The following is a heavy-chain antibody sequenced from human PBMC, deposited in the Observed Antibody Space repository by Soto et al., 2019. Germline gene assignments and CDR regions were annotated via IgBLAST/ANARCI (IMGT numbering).Heavy chain of an antibody. Sequence: EVQLVESGGGLIQPGGSLRLSCAASGFTVSSNYMSWVRQAPGKGLEWVSVIYSGGSTYYADSVKGRFTISRDNSKNTLYLQMNSLRAEDTAVYYSARAGNYYYYGMDVWGQGTTVTVSS. CDR1: GFTVSSNY. V-gene: IGHV3-53*01. CDR3: ARAGNYYYYGMDV. J-gene: IGHJ6*02. D-gene: IGHD1-26*01. CDR2: IYSGGST.